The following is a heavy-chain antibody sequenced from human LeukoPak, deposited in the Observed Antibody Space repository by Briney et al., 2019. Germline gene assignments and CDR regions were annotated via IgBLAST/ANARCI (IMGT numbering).Heavy chain of an antibody. CDR3: ARVMGAALFDY. CDR1: GGSISSSGYS. CDR2: IYHSGRT. V-gene: IGHV4-30-2*01. Sequence: TSETLSLTCAVSGGSISSSGYSWSWIRQPPGKGLEWIGYIYHSGRTYYNPSLKGRVTMSVDRSKNQFSLKLSSVTAADTAVYFCARVMGAALFDYWGQGTLVTVSS. J-gene: IGHJ4*02. D-gene: IGHD2-8*01.